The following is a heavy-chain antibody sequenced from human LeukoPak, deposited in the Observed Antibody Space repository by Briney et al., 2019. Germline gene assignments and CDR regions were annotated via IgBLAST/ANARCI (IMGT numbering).Heavy chain of an antibody. D-gene: IGHD3-22*01. Sequence: GASVKVSCKASGYTFTSYYMHWVRQAPGQGLEWMGGIIPIFGTANYAQKFQGRVTITADESTSTAYMELSSLRSEDTAVYYCAVVSDSSGYYLPDAFDIWGQGTMVTVSS. CDR1: GYTFTSYY. CDR2: IIPIFGTA. CDR3: AVVSDSSGYYLPDAFDI. J-gene: IGHJ3*02. V-gene: IGHV1-69*13.